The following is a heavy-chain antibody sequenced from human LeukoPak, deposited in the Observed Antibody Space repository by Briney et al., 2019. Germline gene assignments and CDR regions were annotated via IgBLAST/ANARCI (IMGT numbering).Heavy chain of an antibody. V-gene: IGHV3-74*01. D-gene: IGHD5-12*01. CDR1: GFTFSSYW. CDR3: ARARVATRIYYYYGMDV. Sequence: PGGSLRLSCAASGFTFSSYWMHWVRQAPGKGLVWVSRITGDGSGINYADSVKGRFTISRDNAKNTLFLQMDSLRAEDTAVYYCARARVATRIYYYYGMDVWGQGTTVTVSS. CDR2: ITGDGSGI. J-gene: IGHJ6*02.